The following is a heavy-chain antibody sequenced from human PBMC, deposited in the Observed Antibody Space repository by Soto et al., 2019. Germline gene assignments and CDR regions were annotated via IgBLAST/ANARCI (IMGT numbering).Heavy chain of an antibody. Sequence: GGSLRLSCAASGFTFSRNAMSWVRQAPGKGLEWVSAVSSSGGGTFYADSVKGRFTISRDNTKNTLFLQMNSLRVEDTGGDFCAKVEGGQYLLPDIWGQGTLVTSPQ. CDR2: VSSSGGGT. CDR1: GFTFSRNA. V-gene: IGHV3-23*01. D-gene: IGHD4-4*01. J-gene: IGHJ4*02. CDR3: AKVEGGQYLLPDI.